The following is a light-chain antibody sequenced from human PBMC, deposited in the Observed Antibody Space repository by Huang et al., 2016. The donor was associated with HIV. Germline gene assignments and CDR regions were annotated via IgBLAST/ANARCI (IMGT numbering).Light chain of an antibody. CDR3: HQYYETPQT. J-gene: IGKJ1*01. Sequence: DIVVTQSPDSLALSLGGRAAINCTASQSVLKTSNNKNCLSWYQLKPGQPPKLLIYWASTRESGVPDRFSGSGSGTHFTLTIASLQAEDVAVYYCHQYYETPQTFGQGTKVEVK. V-gene: IGKV4-1*01. CDR2: WAS. CDR1: QSVLKTSNNKNC.